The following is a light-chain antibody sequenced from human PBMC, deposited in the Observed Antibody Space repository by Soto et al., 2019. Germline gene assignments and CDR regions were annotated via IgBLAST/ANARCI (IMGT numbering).Light chain of an antibody. J-gene: IGKJ1*01. CDR3: QQSNAFWT. Sequence: DIQMTQSPSTLSASVGDRVTITCRASQSISSWLAWYQQKPGKAPKLLIYDVSSLGSGVPSRFFGSGSGTEFTLTISSLQPEDFATYYCQQSNAFWTFGQGTKVEIK. CDR1: QSISSW. V-gene: IGKV1-5*01. CDR2: DVS.